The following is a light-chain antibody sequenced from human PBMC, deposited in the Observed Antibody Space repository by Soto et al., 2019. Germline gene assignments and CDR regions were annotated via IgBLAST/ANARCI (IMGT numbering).Light chain of an antibody. CDR2: GAS. Sequence: EIVLTQSPGTLSLSPGERATLSCRASQSVSSSYLAWYQQKPGQAPRLLIYGASSRATGIPDRFSGIGSGTDFTLTISRLEPEDIAVYYCQQYGSSSLTFGGGTKVEIK. J-gene: IGKJ4*01. CDR1: QSVSSSY. V-gene: IGKV3-20*01. CDR3: QQYGSSSLT.